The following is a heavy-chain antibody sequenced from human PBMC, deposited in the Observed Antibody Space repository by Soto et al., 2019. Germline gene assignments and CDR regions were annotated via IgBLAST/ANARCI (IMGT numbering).Heavy chain of an antibody. CDR2: IFPKFGTT. D-gene: IGHD3-16*02. CDR3: EAEMTFGKLSVV. Sequence: ASVPGSCKNAGDTDTNYVSSLGRQAPGQGLEWMGGIFPKFGTTYSAQKLQDRLTITADESTSTVYMQLSSLRLDDTAVYYCEAEMTFGKLSVVWGQGTTVTVSS. V-gene: IGHV1-69*13. CDR1: GDTDTNYV. J-gene: IGHJ6*02.